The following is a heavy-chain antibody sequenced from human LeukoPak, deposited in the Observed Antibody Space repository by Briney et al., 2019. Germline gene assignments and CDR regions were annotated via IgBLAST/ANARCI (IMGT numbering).Heavy chain of an antibody. CDR2: IFYTGST. CDR3: VRARDMAFDL. J-gene: IGHJ3*01. CDR1: SGSISGHY. V-gene: IGHV4-59*11. D-gene: IGHD2-15*01. Sequence: SETLSLTCTVSSGSISGHYRSWIRQPPGKTLEWIANIFYTGSTIYNPPLKSRVTISVDTSKNQFSLQLRSVTAADTALYYCVRARDMAFDLWGQGPWSPSL.